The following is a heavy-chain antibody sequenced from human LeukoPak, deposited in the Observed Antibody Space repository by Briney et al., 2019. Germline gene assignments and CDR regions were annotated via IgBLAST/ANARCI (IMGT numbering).Heavy chain of an antibody. CDR1: GFTFSTYA. Sequence: PGGSLRLSCAASGFTFSTYAMHWVRQAPGKGLEWVSVISYDGVNKYYADSVKGRFTISRDNSKNTLYLQMTSLRAEDTAMYYCAKEGYSGYDLKYYYGMDVWGQGTTVTVSS. D-gene: IGHD5-12*01. CDR2: ISYDGVNK. V-gene: IGHV3-30*18. J-gene: IGHJ6*02. CDR3: AKEGYSGYDLKYYYGMDV.